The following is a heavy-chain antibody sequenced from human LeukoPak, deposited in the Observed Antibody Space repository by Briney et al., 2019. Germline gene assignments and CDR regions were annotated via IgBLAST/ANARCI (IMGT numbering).Heavy chain of an antibody. Sequence: GGSLRLSCAASGFTFSSYSMNWVRQAPEKGLEWVSYISSSGFTIYYSDFVKGRFTISRDNANNSLYMQMSSLRAEDTAVYYCARGDYGGPSGMNLQHWGQGTLVTVSS. CDR2: ISSSGFTI. V-gene: IGHV3-48*01. CDR1: GFTFSSYS. J-gene: IGHJ1*01. CDR3: ARGDYGGPSGMNLQH. D-gene: IGHD4-23*01.